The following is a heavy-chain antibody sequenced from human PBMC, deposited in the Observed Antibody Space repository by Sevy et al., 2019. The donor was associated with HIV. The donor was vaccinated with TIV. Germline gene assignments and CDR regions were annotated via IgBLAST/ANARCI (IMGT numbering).Heavy chain of an antibody. CDR3: ARGSPYSSSWYVWYFDL. J-gene: IGHJ2*01. D-gene: IGHD6-13*01. Sequence: GGSLRLSCAASGFTFSSYAMHWVRQAPGKGLEWVAVISYDGSNKYYADSVKVRFTISRDNSKNTLYLQMNSLRAEDTAVYYSARGSPYSSSWYVWYFDLWGRGTLVTVSS. V-gene: IGHV3-30-3*01. CDR1: GFTFSSYA. CDR2: ISYDGSNK.